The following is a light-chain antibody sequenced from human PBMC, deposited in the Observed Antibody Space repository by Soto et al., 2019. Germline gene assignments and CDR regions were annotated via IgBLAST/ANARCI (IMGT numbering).Light chain of an antibody. CDR2: GAS. CDR3: QQYGSSPQWT. J-gene: IGKJ1*01. Sequence: EIVLTQSPGTLSLSPGERATLSSRASQRVSSSYLAWYQQKPGQAPRLLIYGASSRATGIPDRFSGSGSGTDFTLTISRLEPEDFAVYYCQQYGSSPQWTFGQGTRWIS. V-gene: IGKV3-20*01. CDR1: QRVSSSY.